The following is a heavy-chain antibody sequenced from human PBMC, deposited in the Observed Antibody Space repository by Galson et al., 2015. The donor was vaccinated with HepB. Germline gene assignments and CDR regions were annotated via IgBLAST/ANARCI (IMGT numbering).Heavy chain of an antibody. D-gene: IGHD5-12*01. Sequence: SLRLSCAASGFTFSDYYMSWIRQAPGKGLERVSYISSSSSYTNYADSVKGRLTISRDNAKNSLYLQMNSLRAEDTAVYYCTRNSGFHRLDSWGQGTLVTVSS. V-gene: IGHV3-11*03. CDR3: TRNSGFHRLDS. CDR1: GFTFSDYY. J-gene: IGHJ4*02. CDR2: ISSSSSYT.